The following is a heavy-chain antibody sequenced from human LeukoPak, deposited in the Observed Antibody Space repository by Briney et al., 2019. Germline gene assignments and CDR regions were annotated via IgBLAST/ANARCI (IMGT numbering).Heavy chain of an antibody. CDR1: GFTFDDYG. D-gene: IGHD7-27*01. CDR3: ARDLNWETY. J-gene: IGHJ4*02. CDR2: ISWNSGSI. V-gene: IGHV3-9*01. Sequence: QTGGSLRLSCAASGFTFDDYGMHWVRQAPGKGLEWVSHISWNSGSIGYADSVKGRFTISRDNAKNSLYLQMNSLRAEDTAVYYCARDLNWETYWGQGTLVSVSS.